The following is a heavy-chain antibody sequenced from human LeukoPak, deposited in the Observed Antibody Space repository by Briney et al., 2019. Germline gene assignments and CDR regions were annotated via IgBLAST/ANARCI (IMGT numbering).Heavy chain of an antibody. Sequence: GGSLRLSCAASGFSFTNAWMNWVRPAPGKGLEWVGRIKNKSEGEITDYAAPVKGTFTISRDDSKNTLYLQMNSLKTEDTAVYYCTSSIRGNGGFDYWGQGTLVTVSS. CDR3: TSSIRGNGGFDY. CDR1: GFSFTNAW. J-gene: IGHJ4*02. D-gene: IGHD4-23*01. CDR2: IKNKSEGEIT. V-gene: IGHV3-15*01.